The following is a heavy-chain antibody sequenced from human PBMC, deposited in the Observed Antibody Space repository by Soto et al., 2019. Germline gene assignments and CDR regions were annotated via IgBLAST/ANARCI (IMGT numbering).Heavy chain of an antibody. J-gene: IGHJ4*02. CDR1: GFTFSRYG. CDR3: TKDRSDIVVVVAASDS. D-gene: IGHD2-15*01. Sequence: GGSLRLSCAASGFTFSRYGIHWVRQAPGKGLEWVAVISYDGSNKDYADSVKGRFTISRDNSKNTLYLQMNSLTAKDTAVYYCTKDRSDIVVVVAASDSLGQGTLVTVSS. CDR2: ISYDGSNK. V-gene: IGHV3-30*18.